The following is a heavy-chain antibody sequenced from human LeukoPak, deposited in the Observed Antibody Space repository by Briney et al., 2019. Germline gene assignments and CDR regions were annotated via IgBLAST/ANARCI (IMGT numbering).Heavy chain of an antibody. Sequence: GGSLRLPCAASRFTFSSYGMHWVRQAPGEGLEWVAVISYDGSNKYYADSVKGRFTISRDNSKNTLYLQMNSLRAEDTAVSYCAKEMQWLVPDYWGQGTLVTVSS. D-gene: IGHD6-19*01. J-gene: IGHJ4*02. V-gene: IGHV3-30*18. CDR2: ISYDGSNK. CDR3: AKEMQWLVPDY. CDR1: RFTFSSYG.